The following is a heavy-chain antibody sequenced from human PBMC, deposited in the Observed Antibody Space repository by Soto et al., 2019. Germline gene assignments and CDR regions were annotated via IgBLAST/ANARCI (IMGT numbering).Heavy chain of an antibody. Sequence: ASVKVSCKASGYTFTGYYMHWVRQAPGLGLEWMGWINPNSGGTNYAQKFQGWVTMTRDTSISTAYMELSRLRSDDTAVYYCARGVRRYYDSSGYYFFDYWGQGTLVTVSS. V-gene: IGHV1-2*04. J-gene: IGHJ4*02. CDR2: INPNSGGT. CDR1: GYTFTGYY. D-gene: IGHD3-22*01. CDR3: ARGVRRYYDSSGYYFFDY.